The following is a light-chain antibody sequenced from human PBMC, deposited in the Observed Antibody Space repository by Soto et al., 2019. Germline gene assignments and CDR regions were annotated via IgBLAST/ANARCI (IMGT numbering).Light chain of an antibody. V-gene: IGLV2-8*01. J-gene: IGLJ2*01. CDR2: EVY. Sequence: QSALTQPPSASASPGQSVTISCTGSSTDIGGYNFVSWYQQQPGKAPTLLIYEVYKRPAGVPDRFSGSKSGNTASLTVSGLQADDEADYYYTSFARSEDPSVLFGGGTKLTVL. CDR1: STDIGGYNF. CDR3: TSFARSEDPSVL.